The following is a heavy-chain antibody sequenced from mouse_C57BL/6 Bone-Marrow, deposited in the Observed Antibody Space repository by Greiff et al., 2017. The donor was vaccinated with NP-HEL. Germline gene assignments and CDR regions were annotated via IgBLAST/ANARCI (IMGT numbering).Heavy chain of an antibody. CDR1: GFSLTSYG. J-gene: IGHJ1*03. CDR2: IWGVGST. D-gene: IGHD1-1*01. Sequence: VQLQQSGPGLVAPSQSLSITCTVSGFSLTSYGVDWVRQSPGKGLEWLGVIWGVGSTNYNSALKSRLSISKDNSKSQVFLKMNSLQTDDTAMYYCASRYGSDWYFDVWGTGTTVTVSS. V-gene: IGHV2-6*01. CDR3: ASRYGSDWYFDV.